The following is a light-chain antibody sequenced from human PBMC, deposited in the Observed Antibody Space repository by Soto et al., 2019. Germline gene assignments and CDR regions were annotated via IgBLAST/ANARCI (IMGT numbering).Light chain of an antibody. CDR1: SSDVGGYNY. CDR3: SSYTSSSTLYV. J-gene: IGLJ1*01. V-gene: IGLV2-14*01. Sequence: QSVLTQPASVSGSPGQSITISCTGTSSDVGGYNYVSWYQQHPGKAPKLMIYDVSNRPSGVSNRFSGSKSGNTVSLTISGLQAEDEADYYCSSYTSSSTLYVFGTGTKVNVL. CDR2: DVS.